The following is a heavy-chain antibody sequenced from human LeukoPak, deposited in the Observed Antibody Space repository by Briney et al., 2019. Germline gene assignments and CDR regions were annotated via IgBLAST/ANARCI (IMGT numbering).Heavy chain of an antibody. CDR1: GGTFSSYA. J-gene: IGHJ4*02. V-gene: IGHV1-69*13. CDR2: IIPIFGTA. Sequence: SVKVSCKASGGTFSSYAISWVRRAPGLGLEWMGGIIPIFGTANYAQKFQGRVTITADESTSTAYMELSSLRSEHTAVYYCARARNTGIVGATNDYWGQGTLVTVSS. D-gene: IGHD1-26*01. CDR3: ARARNTGIVGATNDY.